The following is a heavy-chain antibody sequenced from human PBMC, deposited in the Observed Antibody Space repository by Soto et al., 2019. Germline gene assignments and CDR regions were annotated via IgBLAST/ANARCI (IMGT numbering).Heavy chain of an antibody. V-gene: IGHV1-2*04. CDR1: GYTFTGYY. CDR3: QRDSTQKAKDNWNLGLYYFDY. Sequence: GASVKVSCKASGYTFTGYYMHWVRQAPGQGLEWMGWINPNSGGTNYAQKFQGWVTMTRDTSISTAYMELSRLRSDDTAVYYCQRDSTQKAKDNWNLGLYYFDYWGQRTLVPVS. J-gene: IGHJ4*02. D-gene: IGHD1-7*01. CDR2: INPNSGGT.